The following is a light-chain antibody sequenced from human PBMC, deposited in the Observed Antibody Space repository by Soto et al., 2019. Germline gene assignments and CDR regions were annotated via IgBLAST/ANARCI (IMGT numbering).Light chain of an antibody. CDR1: SSDVGGYNH. Sequence: SVLTQPASVSGSPGQSITLSCTGTSSDVGGYNHVSWYQQHPGEAPKLMIYGVSNRPSGVSIRFSGSKSGNTAFLTISGLPAEDEANYYCSSNASSTSYVFGDGTKVTVL. J-gene: IGLJ1*01. CDR3: SSNASSTSYV. CDR2: GVS. V-gene: IGLV2-14*01.